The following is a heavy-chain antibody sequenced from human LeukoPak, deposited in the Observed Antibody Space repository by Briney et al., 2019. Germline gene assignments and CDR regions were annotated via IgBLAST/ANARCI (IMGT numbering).Heavy chain of an antibody. J-gene: IGHJ4*02. Sequence: PGGSLRLSCAASGFTFSSYGMHWVRQAPGKGLEWVAVIWYDGSNKNYADSVKGRFTFSRDNSKSTLYLQMNSLRAEDTAVYYCARMAGSGSFLDYWGQGTLVTVSS. CDR2: IWYDGSNK. CDR3: ARMAGSGSFLDY. CDR1: GFTFSSYG. V-gene: IGHV3-33*01. D-gene: IGHD3-10*01.